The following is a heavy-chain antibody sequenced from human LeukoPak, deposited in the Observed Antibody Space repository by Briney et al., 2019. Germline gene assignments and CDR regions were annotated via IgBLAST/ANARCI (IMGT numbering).Heavy chain of an antibody. CDR1: GYTFTSYG. J-gene: IGHJ4*02. CDR2: IGGSNGNT. V-gene: IGHV1-18*01. CDR3: ARSGRGTYYYFDL. Sequence: ASVKVSCKASGYTFTSYGISWVRQAPGQGLEWMGWIGGSNGNTNYAQKFQGRVSMTADTSTSTAYMELRSLRSDDTAVYYCARSGRGTYYYFDLWGQGTLVTVSS. D-gene: IGHD1-26*01.